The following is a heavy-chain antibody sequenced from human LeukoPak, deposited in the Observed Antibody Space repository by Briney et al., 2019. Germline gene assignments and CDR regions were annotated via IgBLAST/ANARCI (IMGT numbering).Heavy chain of an antibody. CDR2: IYFSGNT. CDR3: ASGYFVHTFDF. CDR1: GVSIRSTSYY. D-gene: IGHD2-2*03. Sequence: SPSETLSLTCTVSGVSIRSTSYYWGWIRQPPGKGLEWIGSIYFSGNTYYNPSLKTRVTISIDTSKNQFSLKLTSVTAADTAIFYCASGYFVHTFDFWGQGTLGTVSS. V-gene: IGHV4-39*01. J-gene: IGHJ4*02.